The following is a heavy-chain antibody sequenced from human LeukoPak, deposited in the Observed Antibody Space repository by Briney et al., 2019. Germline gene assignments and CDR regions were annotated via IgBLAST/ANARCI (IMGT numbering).Heavy chain of an antibody. J-gene: IGHJ4*02. CDR2: ISGSGGST. D-gene: IGHD3-3*01. CDR1: GFTFSSYA. Sequence: GGSLRLSCAASGFTFSSYAMSWVRQAPGKGLEWVSAISGSGGSTYYADSVKGRFTISRDNSKNTLYLQMNSLRAEDTAVYYCAKDESAYYDFWSGYLGGYYFDYWGQGTLVTVSS. CDR3: AKDESAYYDFWSGYLGGYYFDY. V-gene: IGHV3-23*01.